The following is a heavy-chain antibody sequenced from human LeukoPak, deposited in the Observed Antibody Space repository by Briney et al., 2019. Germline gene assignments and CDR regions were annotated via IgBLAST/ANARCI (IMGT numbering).Heavy chain of an antibody. CDR1: GGSFSGYY. CDR3: ARGRRVRGVIKPLGPAYYFDY. V-gene: IGHV4-34*01. CDR2: INHSGST. J-gene: IGHJ4*02. D-gene: IGHD3-10*01. Sequence: SETLSLTCAVYGGSFSGYYWSWIRQPPGKGLEWIGEINHSGSTNYNPSLKSRVTISVDTSKNQFSLKLSSVTAADTAVYYCARGRRVRGVIKPLGPAYYFDYWGQGTLVTVSS.